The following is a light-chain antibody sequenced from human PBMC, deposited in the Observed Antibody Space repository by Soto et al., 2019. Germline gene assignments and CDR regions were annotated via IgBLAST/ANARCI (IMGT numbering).Light chain of an antibody. CDR2: GAS. CDR3: QHRMNWPLT. CDR1: QSVSSD. J-gene: IGKJ5*01. V-gene: IGKV3-15*01. Sequence: EIVMTQSPATLSVSPGERATLSCRASQSVSSDLAWYHQKPGQAPRLLIYGASTRATGIPARFSGSGSGTEFTLTINSLQSEDFAVYYCQHRMNWPLTFGQGTRLEIK.